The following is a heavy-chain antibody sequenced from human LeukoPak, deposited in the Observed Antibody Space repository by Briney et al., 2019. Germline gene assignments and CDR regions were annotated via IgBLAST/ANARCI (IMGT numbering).Heavy chain of an antibody. V-gene: IGHV1-69*05. D-gene: IGHD1-26*01. Sequence: AASVKVSCKASGGTFSSYAISWVRQAPGQGLEWMGRIIPIFGTANYAQKFQGRVTITTDDSTSTAYMELSSLRSEDTAVYYCARDSNSASYFGYNWFDPWGQGTLVTVSS. CDR3: ARDSNSASYFGYNWFDP. CDR1: GGTFSSYA. CDR2: IIPIFGTA. J-gene: IGHJ5*02.